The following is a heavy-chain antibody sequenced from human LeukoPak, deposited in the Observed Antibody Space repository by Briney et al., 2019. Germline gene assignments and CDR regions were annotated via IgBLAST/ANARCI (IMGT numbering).Heavy chain of an antibody. CDR3: ARDALLSSSSPDY. Sequence: PGGSLRLSCAASGFTFSSYAMHWVRQAPGKGLEWVAVISYDGSNKYYADSVKGRFTISRDNSKNTLYLQMNSLRAEDTAVYYCARDALLSSSSPDYWGQGTLVTVSS. CDR1: GFTFSSYA. V-gene: IGHV3-30-3*01. CDR2: ISYDGSNK. D-gene: IGHD6-6*01. J-gene: IGHJ4*02.